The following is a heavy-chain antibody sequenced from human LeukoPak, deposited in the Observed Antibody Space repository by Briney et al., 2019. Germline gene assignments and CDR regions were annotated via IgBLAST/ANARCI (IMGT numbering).Heavy chain of an antibody. Sequence: ASVKVSCKASGYTFTGYYMHWVRQAPGQGLEWMGRINPNSGGTNYAQKFQGRVTMTRDTSISTAYMELSRLRSDDTAVYYCARPLLYTQDAFDIWGQGTMVTVSS. CDR2: INPNSGGT. J-gene: IGHJ3*02. D-gene: IGHD2-2*02. V-gene: IGHV1-2*06. CDR3: ARPLLYTQDAFDI. CDR1: GYTFTGYY.